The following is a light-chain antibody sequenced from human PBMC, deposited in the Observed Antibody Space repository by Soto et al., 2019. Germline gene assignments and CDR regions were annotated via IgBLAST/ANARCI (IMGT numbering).Light chain of an antibody. J-gene: IGKJ4*01. Sequence: EVVMTQSPATLSVSPGERATLSCRASQSVSSDLAWYQHKPGQAPRLLIYGASSRATGIPVRFSGSGSGTEFTLTISSLQYEDVDVYYCQHYKNRPLTLGGGTKVDIK. CDR2: GAS. CDR3: QHYKNRPLT. V-gene: IGKV3-15*01. CDR1: QSVSSD.